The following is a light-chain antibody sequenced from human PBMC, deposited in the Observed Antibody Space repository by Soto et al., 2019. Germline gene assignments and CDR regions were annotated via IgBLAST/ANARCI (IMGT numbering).Light chain of an antibody. V-gene: IGLV2-14*01. CDR3: TSYTTSNTPL. CDR2: EVT. Sequence: QPVLTQPASVSGSPGQSITISCTVGAYSYVSWLQQHPGKAPKLMIYEVTNRPSGVSNRFSGSKSGNTASLTISGLQADDEADYYCTSYTTSNTPLFGTGTKLTVL. CDR1: GAYSY. J-gene: IGLJ2*01.